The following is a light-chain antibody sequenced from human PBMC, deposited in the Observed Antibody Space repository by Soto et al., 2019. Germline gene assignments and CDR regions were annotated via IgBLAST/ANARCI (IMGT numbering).Light chain of an antibody. CDR3: CLYIGATTYV. CDR2: GVN. CDR1: SSDVGGYKY. J-gene: IGLJ1*01. Sequence: QSALTQPASVSGSPGQSITISCTGTSSDVGGYKYVSWYQHHPGKAPKLVMYGVNDRPSGVSNRFSGGKSGNTASLTISGLQVEDEGDYYCCLYIGATTYVFGTGTKVTVL. V-gene: IGLV2-14*01.